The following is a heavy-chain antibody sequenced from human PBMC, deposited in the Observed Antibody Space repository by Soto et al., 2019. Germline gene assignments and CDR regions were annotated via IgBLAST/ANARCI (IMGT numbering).Heavy chain of an antibody. CDR1: GYTFTSYG. CDR2: ISGYNGNT. J-gene: IGHJ4*02. D-gene: IGHD2-15*01. Sequence: QVQLVQSGAEVKKPGASVKVSCKASGYTFTSYGISWVRQAPGQGLEWMGWISGYNGNTNYAQKLQGRVTMTTDTSTSKAYMELRSLRSDDTAVYYCARGYCSGGSCYPVDYWGQGTLVTVSS. CDR3: ARGYCSGGSCYPVDY. V-gene: IGHV1-18*01.